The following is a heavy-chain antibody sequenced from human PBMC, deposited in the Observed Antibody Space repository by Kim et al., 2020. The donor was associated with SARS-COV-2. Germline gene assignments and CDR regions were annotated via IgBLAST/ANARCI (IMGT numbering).Heavy chain of an antibody. Sequence: GGSLRLSCAASGFTFSSYWMSWVRQAPGKGLEWVANIKQDGSEKYYVDSVKGRFTISRDNAKNSLYLQMNSLRAEDTAVYYCASEDCSGGGCYPYYYYGMDVCGQGTTVTVSS. D-gene: IGHD2-15*01. V-gene: IGHV3-7*01. CDR2: IKQDGSEK. CDR3: ASEDCSGGGCYPYYYYGMDV. J-gene: IGHJ6*02. CDR1: GFTFSSYW.